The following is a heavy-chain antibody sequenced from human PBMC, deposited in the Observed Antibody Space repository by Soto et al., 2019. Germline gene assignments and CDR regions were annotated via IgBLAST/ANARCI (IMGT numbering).Heavy chain of an antibody. CDR2: IIPIFGTA. CDR1: GGTFSSYA. V-gene: IGHV1-69*01. Sequence: SVKGACKAAGGTFSSYAISWVLQAPGQGLEWMGGIIPIFGTANYARKFQGRVTITADESTSTAYMELSSLRSEDTAVYYCSRKYQLLQASFDPRGQRTVVTGSS. D-gene: IGHD2-2*01. CDR3: SRKYQLLQASFDP. J-gene: IGHJ5*02.